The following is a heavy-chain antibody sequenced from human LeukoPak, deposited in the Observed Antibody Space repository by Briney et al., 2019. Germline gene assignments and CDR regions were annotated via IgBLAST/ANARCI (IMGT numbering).Heavy chain of an antibody. CDR2: IYTSGST. V-gene: IGHV4-4*07. D-gene: IGHD3-9*01. Sequence: SETLSLTCTVSGGSISSYYWSWIRQPAGKGLEWIGRIYTSGSTNYNPSLKSRVTISVDTSKNQFSLKLSSVTAADTAVYYCARAPRSELRYFDWLLSWFDPWGQGTLVTVSS. CDR3: ARAPRSELRYFDWLLSWFDP. J-gene: IGHJ5*02. CDR1: GGSISSYY.